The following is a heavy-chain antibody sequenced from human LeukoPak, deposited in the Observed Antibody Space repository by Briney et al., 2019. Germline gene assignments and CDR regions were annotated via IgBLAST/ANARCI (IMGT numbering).Heavy chain of an antibody. D-gene: IGHD6-13*01. J-gene: IGHJ4*02. CDR1: GFTFSSHA. Sequence: GGSLRLSCSASGFTFSSHAMSWVRQAPGKGLEWVSAISGTGGTTNYADSVEGRFTISRDNSRNTLYLQMSSLRAEDTAIYYCAKRYGSSWLGLDYWGQGTLVTVSS. CDR2: ISGTGGTT. V-gene: IGHV3-23*01. CDR3: AKRYGSSWLGLDY.